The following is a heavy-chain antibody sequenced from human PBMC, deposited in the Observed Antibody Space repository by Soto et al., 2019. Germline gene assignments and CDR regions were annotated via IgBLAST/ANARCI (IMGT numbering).Heavy chain of an antibody. CDR3: ARRWGRSFDY. CDR2: IYYSGST. V-gene: IGHV4-59*08. CDR1: GGSISSYY. D-gene: IGHD2-15*01. Sequence: AETLSLTCTVSGGSISSYYWSWIRQPPGKGLEWIGYIYYSGSTNYNPSLKSRVTISVDTSKNQFSLKLSSVTAADTAVYYCARRWGRSFDYWGQGTLVTVSS. J-gene: IGHJ4*02.